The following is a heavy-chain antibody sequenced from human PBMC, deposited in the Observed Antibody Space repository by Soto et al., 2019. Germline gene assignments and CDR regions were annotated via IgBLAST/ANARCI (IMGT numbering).Heavy chain of an antibody. CDR2: IYYSGST. Sequence: SEALSLTCTVSCGSISSSSYYWGWIRQPPGKGLEWIGSIYYSGSTYYNPSLKSRVTISVDTSKNQFSLKLSSVTAADTAVYYCASISNYYGSGSPRYYFDYWGQGTLVTVSS. J-gene: IGHJ4*02. V-gene: IGHV4-39*01. D-gene: IGHD3-10*01. CDR1: CGSISSSSYY. CDR3: ASISNYYGSGSPRYYFDY.